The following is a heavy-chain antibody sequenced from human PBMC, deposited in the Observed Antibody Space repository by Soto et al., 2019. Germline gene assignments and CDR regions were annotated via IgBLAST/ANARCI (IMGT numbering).Heavy chain of an antibody. CDR3: AVGYSYGSYFDY. CDR2: ISGSGGST. CDR1: GFTFSSYA. Sequence: GGSLRLSCAASGFTFSSYAMSWVRQAPGKGLEWVSGISGSGGSTYYADSVKGRFTISRDNSKNTLYLQMSSLRAEDTAVYYCAVGYSYGSYFDYWGQGTLVTVSS. J-gene: IGHJ4*02. V-gene: IGHV3-23*01. D-gene: IGHD5-18*01.